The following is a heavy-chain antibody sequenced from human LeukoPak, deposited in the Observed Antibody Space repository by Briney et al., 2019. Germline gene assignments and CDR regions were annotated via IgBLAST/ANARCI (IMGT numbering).Heavy chain of an antibody. CDR1: GGSISSSNW. CDR3: ASDYCSGGSCKRPYYYYMDV. D-gene: IGHD2-15*01. Sequence: SSGTLSLTCAVSGGSISSSNWWSWVRQPPGKGLEWIGEIYHSGSTNYNPSLKSRVTISVDKSKNQFSLKLSSVTAADTAVYYCASDYCSGGSCKRPYYYYMDVWGKGTTVTVSS. CDR2: IYHSGST. V-gene: IGHV4-4*02. J-gene: IGHJ6*03.